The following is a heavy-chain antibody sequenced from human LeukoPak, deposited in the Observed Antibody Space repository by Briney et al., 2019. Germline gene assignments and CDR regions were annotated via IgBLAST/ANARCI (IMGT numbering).Heavy chain of an antibody. CDR2: IYSGGST. D-gene: IGHD3-22*01. Sequence: GGSLRLSCAASGFTVSSNYMSWVRQAPGKGLEWVSVIYSGGSTYYADSVKGRFTISGDNSKNTLYLQMNSQRAEDTAVYYCASLYDSSGPMGDWGQGTLVTVSS. CDR3: ASLYDSSGPMGD. J-gene: IGHJ4*02. V-gene: IGHV3-66*01. CDR1: GFTVSSNY.